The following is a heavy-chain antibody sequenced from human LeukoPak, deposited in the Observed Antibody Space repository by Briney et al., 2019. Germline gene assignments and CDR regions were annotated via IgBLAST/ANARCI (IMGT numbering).Heavy chain of an antibody. J-gene: IGHJ4*02. V-gene: IGHV4-34*01. CDR3: ARGAAAGTVFDY. D-gene: IGHD6-13*01. Sequence: PSETLSLTCAVYGGSFSVYYWSWIRQPPGKGLEWIGEINHSGSTNYNPSLKSRVTISVDTSKNQFSLKLSSVTAADTAVYYCARGAAAGTVFDYWGQGTLVTVSS. CDR2: INHSGST. CDR1: GGSFSVYY.